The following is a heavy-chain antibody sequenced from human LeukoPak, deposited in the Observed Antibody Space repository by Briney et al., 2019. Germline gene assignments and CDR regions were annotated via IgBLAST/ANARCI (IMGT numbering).Heavy chain of an antibody. CDR2: IYYSGST. J-gene: IGHJ6*02. V-gene: IGHV4-59*08. Sequence: SETLSLTCTVSGGSISSYYWSWIRQPPGKGLEWIGYIYYSGSTNYNPSLKSRVTISVDTSKNQFSLKLSSVTVADTAVYYWARLHSTGCYGWSEESEYYYYGMDVWGQGATVTVSS. CDR3: ARLHSTGCYGWSEESEYYYYGMDV. D-gene: IGHD6-19*01. CDR1: GGSISSYY.